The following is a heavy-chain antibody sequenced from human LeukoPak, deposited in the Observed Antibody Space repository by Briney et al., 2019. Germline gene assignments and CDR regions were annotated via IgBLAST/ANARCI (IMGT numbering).Heavy chain of an antibody. CDR2: IYYSGST. J-gene: IGHJ3*02. CDR3: ARDYSRLFPFDAFDI. Sequence: SETLSLTCTVSGGSISSYYWSWIRQPPGKGLEWIGYIYYSGSTNYNPSLKSRVTISVDTSKNQFSLKLSSVTAADTAVYYCARDYSRLFPFDAFDIWGQGTMVTVSS. CDR1: GGSISSYY. D-gene: IGHD2-21*01. V-gene: IGHV4-59*01.